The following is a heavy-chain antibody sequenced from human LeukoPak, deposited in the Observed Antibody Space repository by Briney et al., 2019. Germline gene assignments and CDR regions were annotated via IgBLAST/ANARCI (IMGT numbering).Heavy chain of an antibody. V-gene: IGHV4-59*01. J-gene: IGHJ4*02. CDR2: IYYSGTT. CDR3: ARDVFWRGSDY. D-gene: IGHD3-3*01. Sequence: SETLSLTCTVSGGSISSYYWSWIRQPPGKGLEWIGYIYYSGTTNYNPSLKSRVTISVDTSKNQFALKLTSVTAADTAVYYCARDVFWRGSDYWGQGTLVTVSS. CDR1: GGSISSYY.